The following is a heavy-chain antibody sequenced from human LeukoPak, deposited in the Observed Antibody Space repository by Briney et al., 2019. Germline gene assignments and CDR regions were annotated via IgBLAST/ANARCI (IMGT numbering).Heavy chain of an antibody. D-gene: IGHD2-15*01. J-gene: IGHJ3*02. CDR2: ISGSGGST. Sequence: PGGSLRLSCAASGFTFSNYGMSWVRQAPGKGLEWVSAISGSGGSTYYADSVKGRFTISRDNSKNTLYLQMNSLRAEDTAVYYCAKHCSGGSCYSGAFDIWGQGTVVTVSS. V-gene: IGHV3-23*01. CDR3: AKHCSGGSCYSGAFDI. CDR1: GFTFSNYG.